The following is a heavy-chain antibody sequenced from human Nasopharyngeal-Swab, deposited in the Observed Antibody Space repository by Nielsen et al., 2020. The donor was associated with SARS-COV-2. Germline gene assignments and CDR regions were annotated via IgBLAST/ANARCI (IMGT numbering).Heavy chain of an antibody. J-gene: IGHJ6*03. Sequence: GGSLRLSCAASGITFSNAWMSWVRQAPGKGLEWVGRIKSKTDGSTTDYAVPVKGRFTISRDDSKNTMFLQMDSLKTEDTAVYYCTGRDCSGTRCYAYTPSNLGVYHYYYMDVWGKGTTVTVSS. CDR1: GITFSNAW. D-gene: IGHD2-2*01. V-gene: IGHV3-15*01. CDR2: IKSKTDGSTT. CDR3: TGRDCSGTRCYAYTPSNLGVYHYYYMDV.